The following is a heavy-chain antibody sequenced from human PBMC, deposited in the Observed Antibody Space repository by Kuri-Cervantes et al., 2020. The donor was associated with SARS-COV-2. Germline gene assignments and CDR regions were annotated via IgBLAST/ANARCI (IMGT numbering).Heavy chain of an antibody. CDR2: ISGSGGST. Sequence: LSLTCAASGFTFSSYAMSWVRQAPGKGLEWVSAISGSGGSTYYADSVKGRFTISRDNSKNTLYLQMNSLRAEDTAVYYCAKDWRQRITMVRGVNYGMDVWGQGTTVTVSS. V-gene: IGHV3-23*01. J-gene: IGHJ6*02. CDR3: AKDWRQRITMVRGVNYGMDV. D-gene: IGHD3-10*01. CDR1: GFTFSSYA.